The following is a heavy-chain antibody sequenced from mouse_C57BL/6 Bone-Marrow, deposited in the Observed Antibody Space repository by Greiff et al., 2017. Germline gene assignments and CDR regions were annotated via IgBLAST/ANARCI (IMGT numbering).Heavy chain of an antibody. CDR3: ARKEDSYYYGSSLYYAMDY. CDR2: LYPRSGNT. Sequence: VQLQQSGAELARPGASVKLSCKASGYTFTSYGISWVKQRTGQGLEWIGELYPRSGNTYYNEKFKGKATLTADKSSSTAYMELRSLTSEDSAVYFCARKEDSYYYGSSLYYAMDYWGQGTSVTVSS. D-gene: IGHD1-1*01. V-gene: IGHV1-81*01. J-gene: IGHJ4*01. CDR1: GYTFTSYG.